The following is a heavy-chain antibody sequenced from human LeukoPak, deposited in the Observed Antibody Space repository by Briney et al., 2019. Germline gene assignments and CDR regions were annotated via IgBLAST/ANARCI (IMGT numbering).Heavy chain of an antibody. Sequence: SETLSLTCTVSGGSISSSSYYWGWIRQPPGKGLEWIGSIYYSGSTNYNPSLKSRVTISVDTSKNQFSLKLSSVTAADTAVYYCARGPIVVVVAATGYFDYWGQGTLVTVSS. V-gene: IGHV4-39*07. D-gene: IGHD2-15*01. CDR1: GGSISSSSYY. CDR2: IYYSGST. J-gene: IGHJ4*02. CDR3: ARGPIVVVVAATGYFDY.